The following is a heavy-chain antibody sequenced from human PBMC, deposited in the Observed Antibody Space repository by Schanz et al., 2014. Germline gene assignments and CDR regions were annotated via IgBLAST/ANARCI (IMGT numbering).Heavy chain of an antibody. CDR3: ARAFGGYDPAGALDY. V-gene: IGHV1-2*04. Sequence: QVQLVQSGAEVKKPGPSVKVSCKLSGGTFSSYTISWMRQAPGQGLEWMGQINPNSGTTNYAQKFQGWVTMTRDTSISTAYMELSRLKSDDTAVYYCARAFGGYDPAGALDYWGQGTLVTVSS. J-gene: IGHJ4*02. CDR2: INPNSGTT. CDR1: GGTFSSYT. D-gene: IGHD5-12*01.